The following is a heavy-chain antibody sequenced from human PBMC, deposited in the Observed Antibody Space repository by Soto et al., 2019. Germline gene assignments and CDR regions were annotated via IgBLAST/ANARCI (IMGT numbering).Heavy chain of an antibody. CDR3: ASRLSAVGTVT. V-gene: IGHV4-4*02. Sequence: QVQLQESGPGLVKPSGTLSLTCAVSGGSISSSNWWSWVRQPPGKGLEWIGGIYHSGGTNYNPSLKGRVTISVDKSKTQFSLKLTSVIAADTAVYYCASRLSAVGTVTWGQGALVTVSS. CDR1: GGSISSSNW. CDR2: IYHSGGT. J-gene: IGHJ4*02. D-gene: IGHD6-13*01.